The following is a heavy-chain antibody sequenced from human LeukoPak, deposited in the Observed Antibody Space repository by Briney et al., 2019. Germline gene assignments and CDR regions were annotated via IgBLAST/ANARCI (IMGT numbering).Heavy chain of an antibody. CDR3: ARSLGYCSSTTCDPRYYYGIDV. CDR2: INHSGST. Sequence: SETLSLTCAVYGGSFSGYYWSWIRQPPGKGLEWIGEINHSGSTNYNPSLKSRVTLSVDTSKNQFSLKLTSVTASDTAVYYCARSLGYCSSTTCDPRYYYGIDVWGQGTTVIVSS. V-gene: IGHV4-34*01. D-gene: IGHD2-2*01. J-gene: IGHJ6*02. CDR1: GGSFSGYY.